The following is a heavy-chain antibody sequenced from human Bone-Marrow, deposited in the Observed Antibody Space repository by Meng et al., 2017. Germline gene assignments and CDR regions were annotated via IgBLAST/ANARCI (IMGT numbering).Heavy chain of an antibody. D-gene: IGHD6-19*01. CDR1: GGSISSSNW. Sequence: QGPLQRSGPGTVKPAGPLSLTCAAPGGSISSSNWGSWVRQTPGKGLEWIGEIYQSGSTNYNPSLKSRVTISVDKSKNQFSLKLSSVTAADTAVYYCARARGIAVAEPWDYWGQGTLVTVSS. CDR3: ARARGIAVAEPWDY. CDR2: IYQSGST. J-gene: IGHJ4*02. V-gene: IGHV4-4*02.